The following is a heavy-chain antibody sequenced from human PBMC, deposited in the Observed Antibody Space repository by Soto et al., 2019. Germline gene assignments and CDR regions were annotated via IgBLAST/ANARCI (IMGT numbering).Heavy chain of an antibody. D-gene: IGHD6-13*01. CDR3: AKCKGSSWYSAFDI. J-gene: IGHJ3*02. V-gene: IGHV3-23*01. CDR2: ISGSGGGT. Sequence: PGGSLRLSCAASGFTFSSYAMSWVRQAPGKGLEWVSGISGSGGGTYYADSVKGRFTISRDNSKNNLYLQMNSLRAEDTAVYYCAKCKGSSWYSAFDIWGQGTMVTVSS. CDR1: GFTFSSYA.